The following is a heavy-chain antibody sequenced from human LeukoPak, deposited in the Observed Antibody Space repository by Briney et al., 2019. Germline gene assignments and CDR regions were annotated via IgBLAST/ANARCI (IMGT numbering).Heavy chain of an antibody. V-gene: IGHV3-30*02. CDR3: AKARSSYYYYYMDV. J-gene: IGHJ6*03. Sequence: GGSLRLSCAASGFTFSSYGMHWVRQAPGKGLEWVAFIRYDGSNKYYADSVKGRYTISRDNSKNTLYLQMNSLRAEDTAAYYCAKARSSYYYYYMDVWGKGTTVTVSS. CDR1: GFTFSSYG. CDR2: IRYDGSNK.